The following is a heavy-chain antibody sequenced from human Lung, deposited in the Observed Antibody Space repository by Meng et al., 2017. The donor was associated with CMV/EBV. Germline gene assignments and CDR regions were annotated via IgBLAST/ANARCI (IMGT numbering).Heavy chain of an antibody. J-gene: IGHJ6*02. CDR3: ARGMGYTAMPKLLKSRRPKDYYCGVDV. V-gene: IGHV4-34*01. Sequence: GSLRLXXAVYGGSLSGFYWTWVRQAPGKGLEWIGAVSHSGSTNHNPSLATRVTMSVDTSKKQFSLQLQSLAAADTAIYYCARGMGYTAMPKLLKSRRPKDYYCGVDVWGQGXPVTVSS. CDR2: VSHSGST. D-gene: IGHD2-2*01. CDR1: GGSLSGFY.